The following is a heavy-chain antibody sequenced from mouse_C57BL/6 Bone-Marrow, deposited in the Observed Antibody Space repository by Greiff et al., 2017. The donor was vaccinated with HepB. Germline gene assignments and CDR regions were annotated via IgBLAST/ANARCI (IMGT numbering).Heavy chain of an antibody. D-gene: IGHD1-1*01. CDR1: GYTFTSYW. J-gene: IGHJ4*01. V-gene: IGHV1-69*01. CDR2: IDPSDSYT. Sequence: QVQLKQSGAELVMPGASVKLSCKASGYTFTSYWMHWVKQRPGQGLEWIGEIDPSDSYTNYNQKFKGKSTLTVDKSSSTAYMQLSSLTSEDSAVYYCARSLYYYGSSGGMDYWGQGTSVTVSS. CDR3: ARSLYYYGSSGGMDY.